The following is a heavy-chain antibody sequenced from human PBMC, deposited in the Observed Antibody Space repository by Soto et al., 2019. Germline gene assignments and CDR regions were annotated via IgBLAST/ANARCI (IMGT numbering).Heavy chain of an antibody. V-gene: IGHV1-3*01. CDR2: INAGNGNT. Sequence: RASVKVSCKASGYTFTSYAMHWARQAPGQRLEWMGWINAGNGNTKYSQKFQGRVTITRDTSASTAYMELSSLRSEDTAVYYCARPLNTSGWYLRALDIWGQGKMVTVS. D-gene: IGHD6-13*01. CDR1: GYTFTSYA. CDR3: ARPLNTSGWYLRALDI. J-gene: IGHJ3*02.